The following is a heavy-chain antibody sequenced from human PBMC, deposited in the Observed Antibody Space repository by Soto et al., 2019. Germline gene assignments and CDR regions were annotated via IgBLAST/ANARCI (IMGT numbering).Heavy chain of an antibody. Sequence: ASVKVSCKASGYTFASYDINWVRQATGQGLEWMGWMNPNSGNTGYAQKFQGRVTMTRNTSISTAYMELSSLRSEDTAVYYCARASRGCTNGVCFYYYYYMDVWGKGTTVTVSS. D-gene: IGHD2-8*01. V-gene: IGHV1-8*01. CDR1: GYTFASYD. J-gene: IGHJ6*03. CDR3: ARASRGCTNGVCFYYYYYMDV. CDR2: MNPNSGNT.